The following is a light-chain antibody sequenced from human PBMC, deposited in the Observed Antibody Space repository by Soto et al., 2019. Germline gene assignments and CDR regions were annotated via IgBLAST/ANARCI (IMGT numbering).Light chain of an antibody. V-gene: IGKV3-11*01. Sequence: ENVLTQSPATLSLSPGERVTLSCRASQSVSSYLAWYQQKPGQAPRLFIYDASNRATGIPVRFSGSGSGTDFTLTISSLEPEDFGIYYCQQRSNWPLTFGGGTKVEIK. CDR1: QSVSSY. J-gene: IGKJ4*01. CDR2: DAS. CDR3: QQRSNWPLT.